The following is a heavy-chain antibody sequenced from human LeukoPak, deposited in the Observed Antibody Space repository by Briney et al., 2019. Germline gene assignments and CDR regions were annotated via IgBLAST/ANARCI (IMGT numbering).Heavy chain of an antibody. J-gene: IGHJ4*02. CDR3: AKAGSIAAFDY. Sequence: HPGASLRLSCAASGFTFSSYTMSWVRQAPGKGLEWVSVISGSGGSTYYADSVKGRFTISRDNSKNTLYLQMNSLRAEDTAVYYCAKAGSIAAFDYWGQGTLVTVSS. D-gene: IGHD6-6*01. V-gene: IGHV3-23*01. CDR2: ISGSGGST. CDR1: GFTFSSYT.